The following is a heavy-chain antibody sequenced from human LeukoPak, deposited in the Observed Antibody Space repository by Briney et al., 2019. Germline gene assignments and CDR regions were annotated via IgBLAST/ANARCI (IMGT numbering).Heavy chain of an antibody. Sequence: SGGSRGLPVQAPGLPLIGYWISGFGQAPGKGLDWVPNIKQDGSEKYYVDSVKGRFTISRDNAKNSLYLQMNSLRAEDTAVYYCAREPPYSSGIGLDYWGQGTLVTVSS. CDR1: GLPLIGYW. J-gene: IGHJ4*02. D-gene: IGHD6-25*01. CDR3: AREPPYSSGIGLDY. V-gene: IGHV3-7*01. CDR2: IKQDGSEK.